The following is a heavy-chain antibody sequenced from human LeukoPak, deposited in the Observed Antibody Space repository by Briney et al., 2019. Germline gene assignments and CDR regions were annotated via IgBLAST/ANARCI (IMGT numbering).Heavy chain of an antibody. CDR1: GYSFSTYW. J-gene: IGHJ4*02. Sequence: GESRQISCKGSGYSFSTYWISWVRQMPGKGLEWMGKIDPSDSYTNYSPSFQGHVTISADKSISTAYLQWSSLKASDTAMYYCARLAALDFDYWGQGTLDTVSS. CDR2: IDPSDSYT. D-gene: IGHD6-25*01. CDR3: ARLAALDFDY. V-gene: IGHV5-10-1*01.